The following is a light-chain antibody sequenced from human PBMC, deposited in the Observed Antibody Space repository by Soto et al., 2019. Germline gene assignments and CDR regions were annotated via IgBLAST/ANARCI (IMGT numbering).Light chain of an antibody. J-gene: IGLJ2*01. CDR2: GNS. V-gene: IGLV1-40*01. CDR3: QPYDSSLSGSV. CDR1: SSNIGAGYD. Sequence: QLVLTQPPSVSGAPGQRATISCTGSSSNIGAGYDVHWYQQLPGTAPKLLIYGNSNRPSGVPDRFSGSKSGTSASLAITGLQAEDEADYYCQPYDSSLSGSVFGGGTKLTVL.